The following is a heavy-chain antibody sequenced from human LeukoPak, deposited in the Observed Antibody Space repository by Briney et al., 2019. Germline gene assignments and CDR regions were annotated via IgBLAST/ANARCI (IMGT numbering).Heavy chain of an antibody. Sequence: GGSLRLSCEGSGFTPSSYTMNWVRQAPGKGLEWVSFVSISSGTIYYADSVKGRFRISRDNAKSSLDLEMNSLRAEDTAVYYCARAMSTFGGVRNYFDSWGQGTLVTVSS. V-gene: IGHV3-48*04. CDR2: VSISSGTI. J-gene: IGHJ4*02. CDR3: ARAMSTFGGVRNYFDS. CDR1: GFTPSSYT. D-gene: IGHD3-16*01.